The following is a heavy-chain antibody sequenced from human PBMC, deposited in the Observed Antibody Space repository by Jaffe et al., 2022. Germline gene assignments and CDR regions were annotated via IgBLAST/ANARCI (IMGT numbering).Heavy chain of an antibody. Sequence: EVQLVESGGGLVQPGGSLRLSCAASGFTFSSYEMNWVRQAPGKGLEWVSYISSSGSTIYYADSVKGRFTISRDNAKNSLYLQMNSLRAEDTAVYYCARAPKGWELLLFDYWGQGTLVTVSS. CDR3: ARAPKGWELLLFDY. V-gene: IGHV3-48*03. CDR1: GFTFSSYE. J-gene: IGHJ4*02. D-gene: IGHD1-26*01. CDR2: ISSSGSTI.